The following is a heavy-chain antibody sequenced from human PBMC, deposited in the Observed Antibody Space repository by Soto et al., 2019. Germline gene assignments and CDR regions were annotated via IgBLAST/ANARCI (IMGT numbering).Heavy chain of an antibody. D-gene: IGHD6-6*01. J-gene: IGHJ4*02. CDR3: AKDYFEYSSSVLFY. Sequence: GGSLRLSCAASRFTFSSYAMSWVRQSPGKGLEWVSAISGSGGSTYYADSVKGRFTISRDNSKNTLYLQMNSLRAEDTAVYYCAKDYFEYSSSVLFYWGQGTLVTVSS. CDR1: RFTFSSYA. CDR2: ISGSGGST. V-gene: IGHV3-23*01.